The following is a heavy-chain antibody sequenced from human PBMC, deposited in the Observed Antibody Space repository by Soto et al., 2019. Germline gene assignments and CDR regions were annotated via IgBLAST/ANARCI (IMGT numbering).Heavy chain of an antibody. CDR2: TYYRSKWFN. CDR1: GDSVSSNSAA. D-gene: IGHD2-2*01. V-gene: IGHV6-1*01. Sequence: PSETLSLTCAISGDSVSSNSAAWNWIRQSPSRGLEWLGRTYYRSKWFNDYAVSVRSRITVNPDTSKNQFSLQLNSVTAADTAVYYCARHPERGSTTSPTAGTFDSWGQGTLVTVSS. J-gene: IGHJ4*02. CDR3: ARHPERGSTTSPTAGTFDS.